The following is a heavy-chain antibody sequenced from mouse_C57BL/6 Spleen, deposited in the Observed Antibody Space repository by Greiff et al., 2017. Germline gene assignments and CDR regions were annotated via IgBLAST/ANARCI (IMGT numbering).Heavy chain of an antibody. D-gene: IGHD1-1*01. J-gene: IGHJ1*03. CDR1: GYTFTSYW. V-gene: IGHV1-72*01. Sequence: QQSCKASGYTFTSYWMHWVKQRPGRGLEWIGRIDPNSGGTKYNEKFKSKATLTVDKPSSTAYMQLSSLTSEDSAVYYCARDYGSHWYFDVWGTGTTVTVSS. CDR2: IDPNSGGT. CDR3: ARDYGSHWYFDV.